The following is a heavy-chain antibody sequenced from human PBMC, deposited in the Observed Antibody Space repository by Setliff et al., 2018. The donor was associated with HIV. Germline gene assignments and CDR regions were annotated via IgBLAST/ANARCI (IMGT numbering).Heavy chain of an antibody. CDR2: INTNTGNP. V-gene: IGHV7-4-1*02. D-gene: IGHD4-17*01. Sequence: ASVKVSCKASGYTFSNYGMNWVRQAPGQGLEWMGWINTNTGNPTYALDFTGRFVFSLDTSVSTAYLQISSLKAEDTAVYYCARDHDYGDLSRNWFYMDVWGKGTTVTVSS. CDR1: GYTFSNYG. J-gene: IGHJ6*03. CDR3: ARDHDYGDLSRNWFYMDV.